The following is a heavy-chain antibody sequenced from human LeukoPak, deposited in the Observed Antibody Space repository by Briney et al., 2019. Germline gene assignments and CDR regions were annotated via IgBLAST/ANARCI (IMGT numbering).Heavy chain of an antibody. CDR1: GGSISSGGYY. J-gene: IGHJ4*02. CDR3: ARDRQLVIDY. CDR2: IYHSGST. V-gene: IGHV4-30-2*01. D-gene: IGHD6-6*01. Sequence: PSQTLSLTCTVSGGSISSGGYYWSWIRQPPGKGLEWIGYIYHSGSTYHNPSLKSRVTISVDRSKNQFSLKLSSVTAADTAVYYCARDRQLVIDYWGQGTLVTVSS.